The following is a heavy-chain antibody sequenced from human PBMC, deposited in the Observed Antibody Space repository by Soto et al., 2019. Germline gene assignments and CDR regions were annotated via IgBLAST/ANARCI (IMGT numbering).Heavy chain of an antibody. D-gene: IGHD2-2*01. V-gene: IGHV4-34*01. Sequence: SETLSLTCAVYGGSFSGYYWSWIRQPPGKGLEWIGEINHSGSTNYNPSLKSRVTISVDTSKNQFSLKLSSVTAADTAVYYCARGAGLGVPAGKIWGQGTMVTVSS. CDR1: GGSFSGYY. CDR3: ARGAGLGVPAGKI. CDR2: INHSGST. J-gene: IGHJ3*02.